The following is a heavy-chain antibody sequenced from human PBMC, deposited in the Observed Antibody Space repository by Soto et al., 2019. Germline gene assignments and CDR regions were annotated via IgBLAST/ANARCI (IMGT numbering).Heavy chain of an antibody. V-gene: IGHV3-33*01. J-gene: IGHJ3*02. CDR3: ARDYDFPDAFDI. Sequence: GGSLRLSCAASGFTFSSYGMHWVRQAPGKGLEWVAVIWYDGSNKYYADSVKGRLTISRDNSKNTLYLQMNSLRAEDTAVYYCARDYDFPDAFDIWGQGTMVTVSS. D-gene: IGHD3-16*01. CDR2: IWYDGSNK. CDR1: GFTFSSYG.